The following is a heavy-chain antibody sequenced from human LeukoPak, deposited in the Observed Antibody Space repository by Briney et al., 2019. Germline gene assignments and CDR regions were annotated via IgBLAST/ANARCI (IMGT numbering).Heavy chain of an antibody. D-gene: IGHD3-10*01. Sequence: GGSLRLSCAASGFTFSSYGMHWVRQAPGKGLEWVAFMRYDGSNKYYADSVKGRFTISRDNSKNTLYLQMNSLRAEDTAVYYCANQEITMVRGVIITYSHFGPVDYWGQGTLVTVSS. V-gene: IGHV3-30*02. CDR2: MRYDGSNK. J-gene: IGHJ4*02. CDR1: GFTFSSYG. CDR3: ANQEITMVRGVIITYSHFGPVDY.